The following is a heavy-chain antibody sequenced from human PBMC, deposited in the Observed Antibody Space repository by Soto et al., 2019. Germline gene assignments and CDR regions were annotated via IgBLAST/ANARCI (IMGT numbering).Heavy chain of an antibody. V-gene: IGHV3-30*18. D-gene: IGHD1-26*01. CDR3: AKDGADTGTYYFDY. J-gene: IGHJ4*02. Sequence: QVQLVESGGGVGQPGRSLRLSCAASNFTFSNYGMHWVRQAPGKGLEWVALISNDGSNKYYTDSVKGRFTISRDNSRNTLSLQMNSLRADDTAVYYCAKDGADTGTYYFDYWGQGTLITVSS. CDR2: ISNDGSNK. CDR1: NFTFSNYG.